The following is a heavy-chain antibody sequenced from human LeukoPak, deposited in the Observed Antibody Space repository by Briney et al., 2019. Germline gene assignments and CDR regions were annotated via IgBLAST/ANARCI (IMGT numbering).Heavy chain of an antibody. CDR2: FYYSGRT. CDR1: GGSISRGGYY. J-gene: IGHJ3*01. CDR3: TRDVKGSDAFDL. V-gene: IGHV4-31*03. Sequence: PSETLSLTCTVSGGSISRGGYYWSWIRQHRGKGLEWIGYFYYSGRTYYNQSLKSRVTISIDTSKNQSSLKLTSVTAADTAVYYCTRDVKGSDAFDLWRQGTMVSVSS.